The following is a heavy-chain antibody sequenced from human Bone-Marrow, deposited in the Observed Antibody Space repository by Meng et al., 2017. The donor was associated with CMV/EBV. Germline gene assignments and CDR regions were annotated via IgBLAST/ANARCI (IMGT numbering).Heavy chain of an antibody. CDR2: IRYDGSNK. J-gene: IGHJ4*02. V-gene: IGHV3-30*02. CDR3: AKEFRYCSSTSC. Sequence: GESLKISCAASGFTFSSYGMHWVRQAPGKGLEWVAFIRYDGSNKYYADSVKGRFTISRDNSKNTLYLQMNSLRAEDTAVYYCAKEFRYCSSTSCWVQGTLVTVPS. D-gene: IGHD2-2*01. CDR1: GFTFSSYG.